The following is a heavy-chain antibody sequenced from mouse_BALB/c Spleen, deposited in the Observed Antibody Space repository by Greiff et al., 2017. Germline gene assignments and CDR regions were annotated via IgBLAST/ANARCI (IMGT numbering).Heavy chain of an antibody. CDR2: ISSGGSYT. Sequence: EVQVVESGGDLVKPGGSLKLSCAASGFTFSSYGMSWVRQTPDKRLEWVATISSGGSYTYYPDSVKGRFTISRDNAKNTLYLQMSSLKSEDTAMYYGARPQLGLGGYYAMDYWGQGTSVTVSS. V-gene: IGHV5-6*01. J-gene: IGHJ4*01. D-gene: IGHD4-1*02. CDR1: GFTFSSYG. CDR3: ARPQLGLGGYYAMDY.